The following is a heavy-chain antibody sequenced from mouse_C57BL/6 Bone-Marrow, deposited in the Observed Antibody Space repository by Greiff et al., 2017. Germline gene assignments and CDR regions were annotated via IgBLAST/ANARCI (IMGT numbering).Heavy chain of an antibody. D-gene: IGHD1-1*01. Sequence: QVQLQQPGAELVKPGASVKLSCKASGYTFTSYWMHWVKQRPGQGLEWIGMIHPNSGSTNYNEKFKSKATLTVDKSSSTAYMQLSSLTSEDSAVYYCARPYDYGSSLYAMDYWGQGTSVTVSS. J-gene: IGHJ4*01. V-gene: IGHV1-64*01. CDR3: ARPYDYGSSLYAMDY. CDR1: GYTFTSYW. CDR2: IHPNSGST.